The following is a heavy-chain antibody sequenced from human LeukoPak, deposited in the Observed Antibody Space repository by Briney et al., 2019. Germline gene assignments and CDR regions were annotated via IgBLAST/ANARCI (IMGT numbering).Heavy chain of an antibody. Sequence: GGSLRLSCAASGSTFSSYSRNWVRQAPGKGLEWVSSISSSSSYIYYADSVKGRFTISRDNAKNSLYLQMDSLRAEDTAVYYCAIVGTPGDAFDIWGQGKMVTVSS. V-gene: IGHV3-21*01. D-gene: IGHD1-14*01. J-gene: IGHJ3*02. CDR2: ISSSSSYI. CDR1: GSTFSSYS. CDR3: AIVGTPGDAFDI.